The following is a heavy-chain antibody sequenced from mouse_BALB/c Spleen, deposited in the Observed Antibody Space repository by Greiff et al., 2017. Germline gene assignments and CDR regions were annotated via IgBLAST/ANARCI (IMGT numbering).Heavy chain of an antibody. V-gene: IGHV2-2*02. CDR1: GFSLTSYG. J-gene: IGHJ3*01. Sequence: VQLQQSGPGLVQPSQCLSLTCTVSGFSLTSYGVHWVRQSPGKGLEWLGVIRSGGSTDYNAAFISRLSISKNNSKSQVFFKMNSLQANDTARYYCARDGFAYWGQGTLVTVSA. CDR3: ARDGFAY. CDR2: IRSGGST.